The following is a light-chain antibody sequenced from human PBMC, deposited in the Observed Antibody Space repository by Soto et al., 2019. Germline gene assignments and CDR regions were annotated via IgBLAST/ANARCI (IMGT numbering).Light chain of an antibody. J-gene: IGKJ1*01. CDR3: QQSHSTPWT. CDR2: AAS. V-gene: IGKV1-39*01. Sequence: DIQMTQSPSSLSASVGDRVTITCRASQSITNYLNWYQQEPGKAPKLLLYAASSLQSGVPSRFSGSGSGTDFTLTISSLQPEDFATYYCQQSHSTPWTFGQGTKVDIK. CDR1: QSITNY.